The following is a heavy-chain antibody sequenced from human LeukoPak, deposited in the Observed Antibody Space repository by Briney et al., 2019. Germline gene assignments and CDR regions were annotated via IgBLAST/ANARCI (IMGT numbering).Heavy chain of an antibody. J-gene: IGHJ4*02. Sequence: AGGSLRLSCTASGFTFSSYSLNWVRQAPGKGLEWVAVISYDGSNKYYADSVKGRFTISRDNSKNTLYLQMNSLRAEDTAVYYCASEHRRDGYNYVWGQGTLVTVSS. V-gene: IGHV3-30*03. CDR2: ISYDGSNK. CDR3: ASEHRRDGYNYV. CDR1: GFTFSSYS. D-gene: IGHD5-24*01.